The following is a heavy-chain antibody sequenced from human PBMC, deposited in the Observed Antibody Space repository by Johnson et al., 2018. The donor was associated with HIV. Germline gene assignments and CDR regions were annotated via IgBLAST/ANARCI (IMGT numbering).Heavy chain of an antibody. CDR3: AKEPLVRGVNAFDI. D-gene: IGHD3-10*01. CDR1: GFTFSDYY. CDR2: INWNGGST. V-gene: IGHV3-11*04. Sequence: QVQLVESGGGLVKPGGSLRLSCAASGFTFSDYYMSWIRQAPGKGLEWVSGINWNGGSTGYAESVKGRFTISRDNAKNSLYLQMNSLRAEDTAVYYCAKEPLVRGVNAFDIWGQGTMVTVSS. J-gene: IGHJ3*02.